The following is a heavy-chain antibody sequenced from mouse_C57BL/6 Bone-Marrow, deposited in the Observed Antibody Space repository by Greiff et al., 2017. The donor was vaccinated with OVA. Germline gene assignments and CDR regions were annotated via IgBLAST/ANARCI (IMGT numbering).Heavy chain of an antibody. D-gene: IGHD2-4*01. V-gene: IGHV8-8*01. CDR2: IWWDGDK. CDR3: ARIRDDYADGDGGLFDY. CDR1: GFSLSTFGMG. Sequence: QVTLKVSGPGILQPSQTLSLTCSFSGFSLSTFGMGVGWIRQPSGKGLEWLAHIWWDGDKYYNPALKSRLTISKDTSKNQVYLKIANVDTADTATDYCARIRDDYADGDGGLFDYWGQGTTLTVAS. J-gene: IGHJ2*01.